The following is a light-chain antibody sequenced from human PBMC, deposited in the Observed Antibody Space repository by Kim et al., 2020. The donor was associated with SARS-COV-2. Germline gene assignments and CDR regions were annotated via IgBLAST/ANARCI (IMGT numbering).Light chain of an antibody. V-gene: IGKV1-12*01. Sequence: DIQMTQSPSSVSASVGDRVTITCRASQSISSWLAWYQQKPGKAPNLLIFAASSLQSGVPSRFSGSGSGTDFSLTISSLQPEDSATYYCQQANSSPYTFGQGTKLEIK. J-gene: IGKJ2*01. CDR3: QQANSSPYT. CDR2: AAS. CDR1: QSISSW.